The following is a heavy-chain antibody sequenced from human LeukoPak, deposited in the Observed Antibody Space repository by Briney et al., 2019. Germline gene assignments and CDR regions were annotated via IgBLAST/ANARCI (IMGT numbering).Heavy chain of an antibody. Sequence: SETLSLTCTVSGASISSGDYYWRWIRQPPGKGLEWIGDVYYSGSTYYNTSLQSRLTISVDTSKNQFSLKLSSVTAADTAVYYRARVADTAMNYFDYWGQGTLVTVSS. CDR3: ARVADTAMNYFDY. V-gene: IGHV4-30-4*08. CDR2: VYYSGST. D-gene: IGHD5-18*01. J-gene: IGHJ4*02. CDR1: GASISSGDYY.